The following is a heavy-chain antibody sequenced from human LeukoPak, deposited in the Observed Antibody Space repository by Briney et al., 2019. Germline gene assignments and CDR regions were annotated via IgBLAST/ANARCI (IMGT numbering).Heavy chain of an antibody. J-gene: IGHJ4*02. D-gene: IGHD3-10*01. V-gene: IGHV3-48*04. Sequence: HPGGSLRLSCVVSGFTFSNYNMNWVRQAPGKGLEWVSYIGSSSSTIYYADSVKGRFTISRDNAKNSLYLQMNSLRAEDTAVYYCARRKGGSGSSDDYWGQGTLVTVSS. CDR3: ARRKGGSGSSDDY. CDR1: GFTFSNYN. CDR2: IGSSSSTI.